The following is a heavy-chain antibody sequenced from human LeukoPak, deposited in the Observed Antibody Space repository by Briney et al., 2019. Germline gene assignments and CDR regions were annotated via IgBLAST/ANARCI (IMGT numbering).Heavy chain of an antibody. Sequence: PSETLSLTCAVSGYSISSGYYWGWIRQPPGKGLEWIGSIYHSGSTYYNPSLKSRVTLSVDTSKNQFSLKLSSVIAADTAVYYCARDPRYYYGSGSWFDPWGQGTLVTVSS. CDR3: ARDPRYYYGSGSWFDP. CDR2: IYHSGST. D-gene: IGHD3-10*01. CDR1: GYSISSGYY. V-gene: IGHV4-38-2*02. J-gene: IGHJ5*02.